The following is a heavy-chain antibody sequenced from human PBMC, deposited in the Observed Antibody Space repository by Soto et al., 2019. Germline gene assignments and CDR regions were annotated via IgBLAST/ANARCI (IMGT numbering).Heavy chain of an antibody. V-gene: IGHV1-69*02. CDR1: GGTFSSYT. CDR2: IIPILGIA. CDR3: AWYGSGSFDY. Sequence: QVQLVQSGAEVKKPGSSVKVSCKASGGTFSSYTISWVRQAPGQGLEWMGRIIPILGIANYAQKFQGRVTIIXDKSTSTAYMELSSLRSEDTAVYYCAWYGSGSFDYWGQGTLVTVSS. J-gene: IGHJ4*02. D-gene: IGHD3-10*01.